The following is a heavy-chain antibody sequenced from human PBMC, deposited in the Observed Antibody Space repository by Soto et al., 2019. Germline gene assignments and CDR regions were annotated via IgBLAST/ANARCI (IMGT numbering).Heavy chain of an antibody. CDR2: IIPIFGTA. Sequence: SVKVSCKASGGTFSSYAISWVRQAPGQGLEWMGGIIPIFGTANYAQKFQGRVTITADESTSTAYMELSSLRSEDTAVYYCVRDRITIFGVVIPGYYYYGMDVWGQGTTVTVSS. J-gene: IGHJ6*02. CDR1: GGTFSSYA. D-gene: IGHD3-3*01. CDR3: VRDRITIFGVVIPGYYYYGMDV. V-gene: IGHV1-69*13.